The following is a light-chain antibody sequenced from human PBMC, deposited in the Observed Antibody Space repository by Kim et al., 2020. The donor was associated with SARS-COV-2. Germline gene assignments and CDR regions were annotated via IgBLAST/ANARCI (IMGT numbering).Light chain of an antibody. CDR1: GSNIGSNS. Sequence: QTVTISSSRLGSNIGSNSINWYQQLPGTAPKLLIFGYNQRPSGIPDRFSGSMSGASASLAISGLQSEDAADYYCSVWDGSLNGAIFGGGTQLTVL. V-gene: IGLV1-44*01. CDR3: SVWDGSLNGAI. CDR2: GYN. J-gene: IGLJ2*01.